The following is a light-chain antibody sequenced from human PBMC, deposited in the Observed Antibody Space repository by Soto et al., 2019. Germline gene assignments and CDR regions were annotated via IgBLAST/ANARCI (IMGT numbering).Light chain of an antibody. CDR3: QQYNNWPPNTMYT. CDR2: GAS. J-gene: IGKJ2*01. Sequence: EIAMTQSPATLPVSPGERATLSCRASQSVSSNLAWYQQKPGQAPRLLIYGASTRATGIPARFSGSGSGTEFTLTISSLQSEDFAVYYCQQYNNWPPNTMYTFGQGTKVDIK. CDR1: QSVSSN. V-gene: IGKV3-15*01.